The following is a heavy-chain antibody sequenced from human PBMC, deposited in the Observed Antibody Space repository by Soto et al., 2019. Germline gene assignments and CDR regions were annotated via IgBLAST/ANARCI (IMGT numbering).Heavy chain of an antibody. Sequence: ASVKVSCKTSGYPFPSFEVHWIRQAPGQRHEWMGGISNAGSGNTKYSQKFQDRLTITGDKRATTVYMALSSLTSEDTATYYCARESNHYQDFFQNWGQGTQVTVSS. CDR2: ISNAGSGNT. D-gene: IGHD2-2*01. V-gene: IGHV1-3*01. CDR1: GYPFPSFE. J-gene: IGHJ4*02. CDR3: ARESNHYQDFFQN.